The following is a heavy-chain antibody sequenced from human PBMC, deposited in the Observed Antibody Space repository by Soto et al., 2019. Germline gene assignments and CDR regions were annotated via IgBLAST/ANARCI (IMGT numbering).Heavy chain of an antibody. V-gene: IGHV1-8*01. CDR1: GYTFTSYD. D-gene: IGHD3-3*01. J-gene: IGHJ6*02. CDR2: MNPNSGNT. CDR3: ARGRKYYDFWSGHGLNYYYYGMDV. Sequence: QVQLVQSGAEVKKPGASVKVSCKASGYTFTSYDINWVRQATGQELEWMGWMNPNSGNTGYAQKFQGRVTMTRNTSISTAYMELSSLRSEDTAVYYCARGRKYYDFWSGHGLNYYYYGMDVWGQGTTVTVSS.